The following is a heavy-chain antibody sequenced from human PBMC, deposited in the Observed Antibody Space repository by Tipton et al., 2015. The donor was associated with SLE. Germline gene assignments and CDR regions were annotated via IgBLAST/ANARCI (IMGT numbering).Heavy chain of an antibody. Sequence: TLSLTCAVYGGSFSGYYWSWIRQPPGKGLEWIGEINHSGSTSYNPSLESRASISVDTSKNQFSLKLSSVTAADTAVYYCTRGPDRVKTGYWGQGTLVTVSS. CDR2: INHSGST. J-gene: IGHJ4*02. CDR3: TRGPDRVKTGY. V-gene: IGHV4-34*01. CDR1: GGSFSGYY. D-gene: IGHD1-14*01.